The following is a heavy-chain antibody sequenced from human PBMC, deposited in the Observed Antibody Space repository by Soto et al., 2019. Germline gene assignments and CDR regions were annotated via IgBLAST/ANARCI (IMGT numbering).Heavy chain of an antibody. V-gene: IGHV3-30-3*01. CDR3: ARDRGDVVVAATPVYFQH. CDR1: GFTFSSYA. J-gene: IGHJ1*01. Sequence: QVQLVESGGGVVQPGRSLRLSCAASGFTFSSYAMHWVRQAPGKGLEWVAVISYDGSNKYYADSVKGRFTISRDNSKNTLYLQMNSLRAEDTAVYYCARDRGDVVVAATPVYFQHWGQGTLVTVSS. CDR2: ISYDGSNK. D-gene: IGHD2-15*01.